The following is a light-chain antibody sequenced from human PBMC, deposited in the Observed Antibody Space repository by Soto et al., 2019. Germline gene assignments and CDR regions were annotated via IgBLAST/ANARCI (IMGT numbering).Light chain of an antibody. CDR1: QSISSY. CDR2: AAS. CDR3: QQRSNWGGT. Sequence: DIQMTQSPSSLSASVGDRVTITCRASQSISSYLNWYQQKPGKAPKLLIYAASSLHSGVPSRFSGSGSGTDFTLTISSLEPEDLAVYYCQQRSNWGGTFGQVTKAGIK. V-gene: IGKV1-39*01. J-gene: IGKJ2*02.